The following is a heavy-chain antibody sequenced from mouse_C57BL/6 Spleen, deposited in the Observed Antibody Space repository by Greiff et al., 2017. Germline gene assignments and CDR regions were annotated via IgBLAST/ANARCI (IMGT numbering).Heavy chain of an antibody. V-gene: IGHV1-39*01. CDR1: GYSFTDYN. CDR3: ARSKAGVYCGYDALGDY. J-gene: IGHJ4*01. Sequence: EVQLQQSGPELVKPGASVKISCKASGYSFTDYNMNWVKQSNGKSLEWIGEINPNYGTTSYNQKFKGKATLTVDQSSSTAYMQLNSLTSEDTAVYYCARSKAGVYCGYDALGDYWGQGTSVTVSS. D-gene: IGHD2-2*01. CDR2: INPNYGTT.